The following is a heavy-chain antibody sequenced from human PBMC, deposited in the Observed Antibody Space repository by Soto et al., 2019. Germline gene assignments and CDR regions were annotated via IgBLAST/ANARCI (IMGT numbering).Heavy chain of an antibody. Sequence: EVQLVESGGGLVQPGGSLRLSCVASGFIFSNYWMHWVRQTPDKGLEWVAHIKQDESEKYYVDSVNGRFTISRDNAKNSLFLQMNYLRAEGTAVYYCARGGTIREWLTDHWGQGTLVTVSS. D-gene: IGHD5-12*01. CDR3: ARGGTIREWLTDH. J-gene: IGHJ5*02. CDR2: IKQDESEK. CDR1: GFIFSNYW. V-gene: IGHV3-7*04.